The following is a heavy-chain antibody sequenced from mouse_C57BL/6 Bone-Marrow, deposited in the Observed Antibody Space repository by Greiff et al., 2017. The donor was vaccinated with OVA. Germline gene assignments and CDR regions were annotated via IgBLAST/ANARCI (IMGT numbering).Heavy chain of an antibody. CDR1: GYTFTSYW. CDR3: ARAGDGYYFDY. CDR2: MYPSDSET. D-gene: IGHD2-3*01. Sequence: QVQLQQPGAELVRPGSSVKLSCKASGYTFTSYWMDWVKQRPGQGLEWIGNMYPSDSETHYNQKFKDKATVTVDKASSTAYMELSSRTSEDSAVYYCARAGDGYYFDYWGQGTTLTVSS. J-gene: IGHJ2*01. V-gene: IGHV1-61*01.